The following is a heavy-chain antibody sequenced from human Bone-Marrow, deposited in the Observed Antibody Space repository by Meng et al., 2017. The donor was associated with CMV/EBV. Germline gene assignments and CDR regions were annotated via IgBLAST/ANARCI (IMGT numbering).Heavy chain of an antibody. CDR2: VNSDGSST. J-gene: IGHJ4*02. CDR1: GFTFNSYW. CDR3: ARGNYLAD. Sequence: GESLKISCAASGFTFNSYWMHWVRQAPGKGLVWVSRVNSDGSSTNYADSVKGRFTISRDNAKNTLYLQMNSLRAEDTAVYYCARGNYLADWGQGKLVTVSS. V-gene: IGHV3-74*01.